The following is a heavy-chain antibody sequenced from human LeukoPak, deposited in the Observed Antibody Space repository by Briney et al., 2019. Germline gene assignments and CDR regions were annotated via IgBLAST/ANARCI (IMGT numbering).Heavy chain of an antibody. CDR3: AKDRRACSGGSCNSGVSEYFHH. Sequence: GGSLRLSCAASGFTFSSYAMTWVRQAPGKGLDWVSGISGSGSTTYYADSVKGHFTISRDNLKNTLYLQMNSLRAEDAAVYYCAKDRRACSGGSCNSGVSEYFHHWGQGTLVTVSS. D-gene: IGHD2-15*01. CDR2: ISGSGSTT. J-gene: IGHJ1*01. CDR1: GFTFSSYA. V-gene: IGHV3-23*01.